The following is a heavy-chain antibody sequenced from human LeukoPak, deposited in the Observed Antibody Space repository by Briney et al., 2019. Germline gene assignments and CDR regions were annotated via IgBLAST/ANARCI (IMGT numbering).Heavy chain of an antibody. CDR1: GFTFDDYA. V-gene: IGHV3-43*02. J-gene: IGHJ6*02. Sequence: GGSLRLSCADSGFTFDDYAMHWVRQAPGKGLEWVSLISGDGGSTYYADSVKGRFTISRDNSKNSLYLQMNSLRTEDTALYYCAKDIRPHYDILTGYSYYYGMDVWGQGTTVTVSS. CDR2: ISGDGGST. CDR3: AKDIRPHYDILTGYSYYYGMDV. D-gene: IGHD3-9*01.